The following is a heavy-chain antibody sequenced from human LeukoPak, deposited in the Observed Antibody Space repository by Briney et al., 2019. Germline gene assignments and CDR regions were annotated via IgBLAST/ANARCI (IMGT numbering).Heavy chain of an antibody. J-gene: IGHJ4*02. D-gene: IGHD4-11*01. CDR2: ISGSGTST. CDR1: GFTFSSYA. V-gene: IGHV3-23*01. Sequence: GGSLRLSCAASGFTFSSYAMSWVRQAPGKGLEWVSGISGSGTSTYYADSVKGRFTISRDNSKNTLHLQMNSLRAEDTAVYYCARGTVTTTSHFDYWGQGTLVTVSS. CDR3: ARGTVTTTSHFDY.